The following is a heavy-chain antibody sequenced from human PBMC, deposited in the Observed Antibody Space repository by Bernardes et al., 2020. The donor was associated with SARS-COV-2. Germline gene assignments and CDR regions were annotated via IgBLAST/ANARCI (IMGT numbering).Heavy chain of an antibody. V-gene: IGHV3-11*01. J-gene: IGHJ4*02. D-gene: IGHD2-15*01. CDR2: ISRSDSISRSDTTK. Sequence: LSLSCASSCFSFSYYYMSWLRPPPGKGLEWLSTISRSDSISRSDTTKYYADSVKGRFTISRDNAKNSLYLQMNSLRAEDTAVYYCAREDINTPNFDYWGQGTLVTVSS. CDR1: CFSFSYYY. CDR3: AREDINTPNFDY.